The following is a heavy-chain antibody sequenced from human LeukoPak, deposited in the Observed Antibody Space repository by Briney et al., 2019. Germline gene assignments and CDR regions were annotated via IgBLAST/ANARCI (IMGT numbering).Heavy chain of an antibody. V-gene: IGHV1-2*06. Sequence: ASVKVSCKASGYTFTGYCMHWVRQAPGQGLEWMGRINPNSGGTNYAQKFQGRVTMTRDTSISTAYTELSRLRSDDTAVYYCASLGRYCSGGSCYLYFDYWGQGTLVTVSS. CDR2: INPNSGGT. D-gene: IGHD2-15*01. J-gene: IGHJ4*02. CDR3: ASLGRYCSGGSCYLYFDY. CDR1: GYTFTGYC.